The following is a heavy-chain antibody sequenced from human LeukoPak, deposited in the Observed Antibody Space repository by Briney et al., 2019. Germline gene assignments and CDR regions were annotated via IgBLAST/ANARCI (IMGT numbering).Heavy chain of an antibody. Sequence: PGGSLRLSCAASGFTFSSYGMHWVRQAPGKGLEWVAFIRYDGSNKYYADSVKGRFTISRDNSKNTLYLQMNSLRAEDTAVYYCAKRRGYCSSTSCSYVYFDYWGQGTLVTVSS. CDR2: IRYDGSNK. D-gene: IGHD2-2*01. J-gene: IGHJ4*02. CDR1: GFTFSSYG. CDR3: AKRRGYCSSTSCSYVYFDY. V-gene: IGHV3-30*02.